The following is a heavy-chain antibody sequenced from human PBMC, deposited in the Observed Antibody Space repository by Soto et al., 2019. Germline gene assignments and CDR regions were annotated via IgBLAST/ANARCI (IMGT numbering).Heavy chain of an antibody. Sequence: SSVKVSCKVSGYTLTELSMHWVRQAPGKGLEWMGGVDPEDGETIYAQKFQGRVTMTEDTSTDTAYMELSSLRSEDPAVYYCAIYVGNPVRGDYWGHGSLVTVSS. CDR2: VDPEDGET. V-gene: IGHV1-24*01. CDR3: AIYVGNPVRGDY. D-gene: IGHD3-10*01. J-gene: IGHJ4*01. CDR1: GYTLTELS.